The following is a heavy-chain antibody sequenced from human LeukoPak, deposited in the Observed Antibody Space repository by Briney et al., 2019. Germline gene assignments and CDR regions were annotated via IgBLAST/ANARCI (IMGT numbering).Heavy chain of an antibody. V-gene: IGHV3-30*02. CDR2: IRYDGSNK. CDR1: GFTFSSYG. J-gene: IGHJ6*02. Sequence: GGSLRLSCAASGFTFSSYGMHWVRQAPGKGLEWVAFIRYDGSNKYYADSVKGRFTISRDNSKNTLYLQMNSLRAEDTAVYYXXXDXWVXXAAVXLYYYYYGMDVWGQGTTVTVSS. CDR3: XXDXWVXXAAVXLYYYYYGMDV.